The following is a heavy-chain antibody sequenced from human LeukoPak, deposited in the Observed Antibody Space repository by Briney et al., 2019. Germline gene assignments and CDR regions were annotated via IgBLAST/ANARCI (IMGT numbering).Heavy chain of an antibody. CDR2: TQNKANSYSM. J-gene: IGHJ3*02. V-gene: IGHV3-72*01. CDR3: VRRNYVAFDI. CDR1: GFIFSDQY. D-gene: IGHD1-7*01. Sequence: GGSLRLSCAVSGFIFSDQYMDWVRQAPGKGLEWVGRTQNKANSYSMDYAASVRGRFTISRDDSKNSLSLQMNSLKTEDTAVYYCVRRNYVAFDIWGQGTMVIVSS.